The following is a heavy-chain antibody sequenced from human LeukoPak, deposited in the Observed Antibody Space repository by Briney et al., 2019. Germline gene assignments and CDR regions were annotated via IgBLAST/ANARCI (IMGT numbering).Heavy chain of an antibody. D-gene: IGHD1-26*01. CDR3: VGGSGSYRHDAFDI. V-gene: IGHV3-30*02. J-gene: IGHJ3*02. CDR1: GFTFSSYG. Sequence: GGSLRLSCAASGFTFSSYGMHWVRQAPGKGLEWVAFIRYDGSNKYYADSVKGRFTTSRDNSKNTLYLQMNSLRAEDTAVYYCVGGSGSYRHDAFDIWGQGTMVTVSS. CDR2: IRYDGSNK.